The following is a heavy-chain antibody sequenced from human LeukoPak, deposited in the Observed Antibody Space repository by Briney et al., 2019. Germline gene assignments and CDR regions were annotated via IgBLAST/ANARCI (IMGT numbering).Heavy chain of an antibody. D-gene: IGHD1-7*01. V-gene: IGHV3-21*01. CDR3: ARDPLGTTGFYGMDV. Sequence: SGGSLRLSCAASGFTFSHYSMNWVRQAPGRGLEWVSSISSSRSYIYYADSVKGRFTISRDNAKNLLYLQMNSLRAEDTAVYYCARDPLGTTGFYGMDVWGQGTTVTVSS. J-gene: IGHJ6*02. CDR2: ISSSRSYI. CDR1: GFTFSHYS.